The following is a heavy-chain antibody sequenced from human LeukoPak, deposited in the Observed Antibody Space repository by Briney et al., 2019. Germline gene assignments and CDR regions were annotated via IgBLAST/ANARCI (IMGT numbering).Heavy chain of an antibody. J-gene: IGHJ4*02. D-gene: IGHD7-27*01. Sequence: ETLSLTCTVSGGSISSYYWSWIRQPPGKGLEWIGYIYYSGSTNYNPSLKSRVTISVDTSKNQFSLKLSSVTAADTAVYYCASRSGDSWYFDYWGQGTLVTVSS. V-gene: IGHV4-59*08. CDR3: ASRSGDSWYFDY. CDR1: GGSISSYY. CDR2: IYYSGST.